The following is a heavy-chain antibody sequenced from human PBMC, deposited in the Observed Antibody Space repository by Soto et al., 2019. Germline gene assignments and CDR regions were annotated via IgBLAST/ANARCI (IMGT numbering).Heavy chain of an antibody. CDR1: GGSMSDYY. CDR3: ARVGCSSTICYTSGMDV. CDR2: IYSSGST. J-gene: IGHJ6*02. V-gene: IGHV4-4*07. Sequence: SETLSLTCTVCGGSMSDYYCSWVRQPAWKGLEWIGRIYSSGSTNYSPSLKSRVTMSLDTSRNQFSLQLTSVTAADTAVYYCARVGCSSTICYTSGMDVCGQGTTVTVSS. D-gene: IGHD2-2*02.